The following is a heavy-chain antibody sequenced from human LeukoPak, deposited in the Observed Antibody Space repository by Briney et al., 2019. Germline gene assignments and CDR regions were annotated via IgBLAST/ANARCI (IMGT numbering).Heavy chain of an antibody. CDR2: INAGNGNT. D-gene: IGHD6-19*01. J-gene: IGHJ3*01. CDR3: ARSNSGWDAFDV. CDR1: GYTFTSYA. Sequence: ASVKVSCKASGYTFTSYAMHWVRQAPGQRLEWMGWINAGNGNTKYSQRFQGRVTITRDTSASTAYMELSSLRSEDTALYYCARSNSGWDAFDVWGQGTMVTVSS. V-gene: IGHV1-3*01.